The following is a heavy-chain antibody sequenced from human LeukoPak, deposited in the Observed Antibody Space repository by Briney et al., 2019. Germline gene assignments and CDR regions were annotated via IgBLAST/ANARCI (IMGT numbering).Heavy chain of an antibody. CDR2: ISGSGGST. D-gene: IGHD2-8*02. Sequence: PGGSLRLSCAASGFTFSSYAMSWVRQAPGKGLEWVSAISGSGGSTYYADSVKGRFTISRDNAKNTLYLQMNSLRAEDTAVFYCAKTGGVLNWFDPWGQGTLVTVSS. V-gene: IGHV3-23*01. J-gene: IGHJ5*02. CDR3: AKTGGVLNWFDP. CDR1: GFTFSSYA.